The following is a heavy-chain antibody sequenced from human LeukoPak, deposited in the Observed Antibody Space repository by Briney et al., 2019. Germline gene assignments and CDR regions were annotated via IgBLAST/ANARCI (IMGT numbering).Heavy chain of an antibody. V-gene: IGHV1-2*02. J-gene: IGHJ4*02. CDR2: INPNSGGT. CDR1: GYTFTGYY. Sequence: ASVKASCKASGYTFTGYYMHWVRQAPGQGLEWMGWINPNSGGTNSSQKFQDRVTLTRDTSISTAYMELGSLRSDDTAIYYCARAYGSGSSYHPDYWGQGTLVTVSS. CDR3: ARAYGSGSSYHPDY. D-gene: IGHD3-10*01.